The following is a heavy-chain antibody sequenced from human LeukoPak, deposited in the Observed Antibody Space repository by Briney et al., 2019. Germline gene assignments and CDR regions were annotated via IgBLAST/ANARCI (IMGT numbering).Heavy chain of an antibody. V-gene: IGHV3-23*01. D-gene: IGHD6-19*01. CDR2: ISCSAGST. CDR3: AKYRSSGWYSFGY. CDR1: GFTFSIYA. J-gene: IGHJ4*02. Sequence: GGSLRLSCAASGFTFSIYAMSWVRQAPGKGLDWVSAISCSAGSTYYADSVKGRFTISRDNSKNTLYLQMNSLRAEDTAVYYCAKYRSSGWYSFGYWGQGTLVTVSS.